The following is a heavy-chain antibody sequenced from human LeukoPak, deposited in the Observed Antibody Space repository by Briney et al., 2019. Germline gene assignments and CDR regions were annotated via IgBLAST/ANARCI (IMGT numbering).Heavy chain of an antibody. CDR2: FDPEDGET. CDR1: GYTLTELS. CDR3: ARVGRYCSGGSCWTTFDY. D-gene: IGHD2-15*01. Sequence: ASVKVSCKVSGYTLTELSMHWVRQAPGKGLEWMGGFDPEDGETIYAQKFQGRVTITADKSTSTAYMELSSLRSEDTAVYYCARVGRYCSGGSCWTTFDYWGQGTLVTVSS. J-gene: IGHJ4*02. V-gene: IGHV1-24*01.